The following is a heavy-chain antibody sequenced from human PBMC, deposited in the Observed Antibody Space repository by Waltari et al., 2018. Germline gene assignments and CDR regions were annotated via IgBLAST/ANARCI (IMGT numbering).Heavy chain of an antibody. D-gene: IGHD6-19*01. V-gene: IGHV3-21*01. Sequence: NWVRQAPGKGLEWVSSISSSSSYIYYADSVKGRFTISRDNAKNSLYLQMNSLRAEDTAVYYCARHYVGLGSGWYSFDYWGQGTLVTVSS. J-gene: IGHJ4*02. CDR2: ISSSSSYI. CDR3: ARHYVGLGSGWYSFDY.